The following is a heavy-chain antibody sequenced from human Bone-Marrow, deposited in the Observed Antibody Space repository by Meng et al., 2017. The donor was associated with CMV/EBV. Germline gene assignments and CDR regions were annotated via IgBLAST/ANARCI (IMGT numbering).Heavy chain of an antibody. CDR3: ARADSTIFGVVIIRDGAFDI. CDR1: GFTFSNYY. CDR2: IKQDGSEK. V-gene: IGHV3-7*01. J-gene: IGHJ3*02. D-gene: IGHD3-3*01. Sequence: GESLKISCAASGFTFSNYYMSWVRQAPGKGLEWVANIKQDGSEKYYMDSVKGRFTISRDNAKNSLYLQMNSLRAEDTAVYYCARADSTIFGVVIIRDGAFDIWGQGTMVTVSS.